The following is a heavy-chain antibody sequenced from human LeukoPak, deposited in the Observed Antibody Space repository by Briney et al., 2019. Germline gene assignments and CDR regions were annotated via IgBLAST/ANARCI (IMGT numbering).Heavy chain of an antibody. V-gene: IGHV1-24*01. CDR1: GYTLTELS. D-gene: IGHD3/OR15-3a*01. J-gene: IGHJ4*02. CDR2: FDTEDGET. CDR3: ATEGLGTGSSPYYFDY. Sequence: SVKVSCKVSGYTLTELSMHWVRQAPGKGLEWMGGFDTEDGETIYAQKFQGRVTMTEDTSTDTAYMELSSLRSEDTAVYYCATEGLGTGSSPYYFDYWGQGTLVTVSS.